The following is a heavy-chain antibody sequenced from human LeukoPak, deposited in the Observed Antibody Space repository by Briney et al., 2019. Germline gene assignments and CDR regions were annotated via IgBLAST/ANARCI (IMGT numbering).Heavy chain of an antibody. V-gene: IGHV3-23*01. J-gene: IGHJ4*02. Sequence: PGGSLRLSCAASEFSFSSYWMSWVRQAPGKGLEWVSAISGSGGSTYYADSVKGRFTISRDNSKNTLYLQMNSLRAEDTAVYYCARVYYYDSSGYCDYWGQGTLVTVSS. CDR3: ARVYYYDSSGYCDY. CDR2: ISGSGGST. D-gene: IGHD3-22*01. CDR1: EFSFSSYW.